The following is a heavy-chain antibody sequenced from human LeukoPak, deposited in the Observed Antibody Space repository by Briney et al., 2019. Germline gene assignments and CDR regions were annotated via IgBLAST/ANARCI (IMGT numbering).Heavy chain of an antibody. CDR3: AREDLWWSGYFDY. Sequence: TTSETLSLTCSVSGPSISSGSNYWGWIPQPPGKTLEWIGSIYSSGSTYYNPSLKSRVIIIIDTPKNHFSLTLSSVTAADTAVYYCAREDLWWSGYFDYWGQGTLVTVSS. CDR1: GPSISSGSNY. V-gene: IGHV4-39*07. J-gene: IGHJ4*02. CDR2: IYSSGST. D-gene: IGHD2-21*01.